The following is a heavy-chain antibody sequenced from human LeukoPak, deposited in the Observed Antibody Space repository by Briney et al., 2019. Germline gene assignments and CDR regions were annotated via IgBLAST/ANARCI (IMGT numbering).Heavy chain of an antibody. CDR2: ISSSSSYI. Sequence: GGSLRLSCAASGFTFSSYSMNWVRQAPGKGLEWVSSISSSSSYIYYADSVKGRFTISRDNAKNSLYLQMNSLRAEDTAVYYCARISMSGINYYYYYMDVWGKGTTVTISS. CDR1: GFTFSSYS. V-gene: IGHV3-21*01. CDR3: ARISMSGINYYYYYMDV. J-gene: IGHJ6*03. D-gene: IGHD3-3*02.